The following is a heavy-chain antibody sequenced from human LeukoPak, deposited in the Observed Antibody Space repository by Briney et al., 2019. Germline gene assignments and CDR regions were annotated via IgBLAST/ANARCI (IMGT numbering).Heavy chain of an antibody. CDR1: GGSMSNYY. Sequence: PSETLSLTRTVSGGSMSNYYWSWIRQPAGKGLEWIGRIYTSGSTNYNPSLKSRVTMSIDTSKNQFSLKLSSVTAADTAVYFCARDESEFDYWGQGNLVTVSS. J-gene: IGHJ4*02. CDR2: IYTSGST. CDR3: ARDESEFDY. V-gene: IGHV4-4*07.